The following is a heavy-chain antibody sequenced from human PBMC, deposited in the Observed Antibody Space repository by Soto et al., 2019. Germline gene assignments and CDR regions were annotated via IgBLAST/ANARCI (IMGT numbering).Heavy chain of an antibody. CDR2: IWYDGTKK. Sequence: QVQVVESGGGVVQPGRSLRLSCAASGFTFSSYGMHWVRQAPGQGLEWVADIWYDGTKKHYADSVKGRFSISRDNSKNTVDLQRNSLRAEDTAVYYCVNILTGPTDYWGQGTLVTVSS. CDR3: VNILTGPTDY. J-gene: IGHJ4*02. CDR1: GFTFSSYG. V-gene: IGHV3-33*03. D-gene: IGHD1-20*01.